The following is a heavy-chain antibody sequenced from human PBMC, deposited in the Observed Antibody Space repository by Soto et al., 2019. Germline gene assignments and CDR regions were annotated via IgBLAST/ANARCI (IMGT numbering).Heavy chain of an antibody. CDR2: IYYSGST. CDR1: GGSISSGGYY. Sequence: SETLSLTCTVSGGSISSGGYYWSWIRQHPGKGLEWIGYIYYSGSTYYNPSLKSRVTISVDTSKNQFSLKLSSVTAADTAVYYCARGSYQMMGNDYWGQGNLVTVS. D-gene: IGHD2-2*01. J-gene: IGHJ4*02. CDR3: ARGSYQMMGNDY. V-gene: IGHV4-31*03.